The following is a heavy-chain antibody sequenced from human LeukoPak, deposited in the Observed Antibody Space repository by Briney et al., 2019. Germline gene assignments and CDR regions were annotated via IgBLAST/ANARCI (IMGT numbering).Heavy chain of an antibody. Sequence: SETLSLTCAVYGGSFSGYYWSWIRQPPGKGLEWIGEINHSGSNNYNPSLKSRVTISVDTSKNQFSLKLSSVTAADTAVYYCARGHYDFWSGYQTGWFDPWGQGTLVTVSS. V-gene: IGHV4-34*01. CDR1: GGSFSGYY. CDR3: ARGHYDFWSGYQTGWFDP. D-gene: IGHD3-3*01. CDR2: INHSGSN. J-gene: IGHJ5*02.